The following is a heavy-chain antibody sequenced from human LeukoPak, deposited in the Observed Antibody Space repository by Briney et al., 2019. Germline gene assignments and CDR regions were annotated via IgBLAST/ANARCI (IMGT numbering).Heavy chain of an antibody. J-gene: IGHJ4*02. D-gene: IGHD6-19*01. CDR2: MYYSGNT. V-gene: IGHV4-38-2*02. Sequence: SETLSLTCTVSGYSISSGYYWGWIRQPPGKGLEWIGSMYYSGNTYYNPSLKSRVTISVDTSKNQFSLKLSSVTAADTAVYYCARAVIAVAGKGFDYWGQGTLVTVSS. CDR3: ARAVIAVAGKGFDY. CDR1: GYSISSGYY.